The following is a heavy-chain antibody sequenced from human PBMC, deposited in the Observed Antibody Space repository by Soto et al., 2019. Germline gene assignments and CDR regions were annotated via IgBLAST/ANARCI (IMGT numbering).Heavy chain of an antibody. CDR3: AREMELLYYFDY. Sequence: ASVKVSCKASGYSFTNNDVTWVRQATGQGLEWMGWMNPGSGDTGYAQKLQGRVTMTTDTSTSTAYMELRSLRSDDTAVYYCAREMELLYYFDYWGQGTLVTVSS. J-gene: IGHJ4*02. CDR1: GYSFTNND. D-gene: IGHD1-7*01. V-gene: IGHV1-8*01. CDR2: MNPGSGDT.